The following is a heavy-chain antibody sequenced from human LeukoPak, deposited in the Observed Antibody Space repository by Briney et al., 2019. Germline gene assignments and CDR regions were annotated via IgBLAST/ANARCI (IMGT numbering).Heavy chain of an antibody. CDR1: GDSISTYY. J-gene: IGHJ4*02. V-gene: IGHV4-59*08. CDR3: ARRAINSVMFDY. Sequence: SETLSLTCTVSGDSISTYYWSWIPQPPGKGLEWIGYIHYSGSTNYNPSLRSRVTISVDTSKNQFSLKLNSATAADTAVYFCARRAINSVMFDYWGQGTLVTVSS. D-gene: IGHD3-16*01. CDR2: IHYSGST.